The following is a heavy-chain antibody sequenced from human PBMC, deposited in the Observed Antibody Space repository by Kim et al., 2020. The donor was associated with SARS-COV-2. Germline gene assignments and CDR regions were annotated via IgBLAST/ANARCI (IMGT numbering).Heavy chain of an antibody. CDR3: ARDGEIGDHYYYYGMDV. V-gene: IGHV3-74*01. J-gene: IGHJ6*02. Sequence: GGSLRLSCAASGFTFSSYWMHWVRQAPGKGLVWVSRINSDGSSTSFADSVKGRFTISRDNAKNTLYLQMNSLRAEDTAVYYCARDGEIGDHYYYYGMDVWGQGTTITVSS. CDR2: INSDGSST. D-gene: IGHD3-3*01. CDR1: GFTFSSYW.